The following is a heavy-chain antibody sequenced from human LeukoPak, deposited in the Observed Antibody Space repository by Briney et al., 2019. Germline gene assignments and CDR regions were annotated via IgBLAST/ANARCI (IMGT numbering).Heavy chain of an antibody. CDR1: GNTFTSYG. CDR2: ISAYNGNT. D-gene: IGHD4-17*01. Sequence: ASVKVSCKASGNTFTSYGISWVRQAPGQGLEWMGWISAYNGNTNYAQKLQGRVTMTTDTSTSTAYMELRSLRSDDTAVYYCARVLSRSYGDYHDAFDIWGQGTMVTVSS. V-gene: IGHV1-18*01. CDR3: ARVLSRSYGDYHDAFDI. J-gene: IGHJ3*02.